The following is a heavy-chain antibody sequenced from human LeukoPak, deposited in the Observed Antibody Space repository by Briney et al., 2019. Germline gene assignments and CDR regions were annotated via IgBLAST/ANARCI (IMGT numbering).Heavy chain of an antibody. J-gene: IGHJ3*02. Sequence: SQTPSLTCAISGDSVSSNSAAWNWIRQSPSRGLEWLGRTYYRSKWYNDYAVSVKSRITINPDTSKNQFSLQLNSVTPEDTALYYCARDRGGGSSWPRGDAFDIWGQGTMVTVSS. D-gene: IGHD6-13*01. V-gene: IGHV6-1*01. CDR2: TYYRSKWYN. CDR3: ARDRGGGSSWPRGDAFDI. CDR1: GDSVSSNSAA.